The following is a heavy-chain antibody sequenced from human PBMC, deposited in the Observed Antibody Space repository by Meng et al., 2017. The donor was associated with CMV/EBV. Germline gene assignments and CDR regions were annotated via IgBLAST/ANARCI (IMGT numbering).Heavy chain of an antibody. J-gene: IGHJ4*02. CDR1: GFTFSSYS. Sequence: GESLTISCAASGFTFSSYSMNWVRQAPGKGLEWVSSISSSSSYIYYADSVKGRFTISRDHAKNSLYLKMNSLRAEDTAVYYCAIGVTGRYCSSTSCYEDYWGQGTLVTVSS. CDR3: AIGVTGRYCSSTSCYEDY. CDR2: ISSSSSYI. V-gene: IGHV3-21*01. D-gene: IGHD2-2*01.